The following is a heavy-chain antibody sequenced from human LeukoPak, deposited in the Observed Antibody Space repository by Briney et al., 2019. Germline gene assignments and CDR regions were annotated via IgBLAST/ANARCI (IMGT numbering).Heavy chain of an antibody. V-gene: IGHV3-30-3*01. J-gene: IGHJ4*02. CDR1: GFTFSSYA. CDR3: ARGDYYDSSGYFGPPGY. CDR2: ISYDGSNK. D-gene: IGHD3-22*01. Sequence: GGSLRLSCAASGFTFSSYAMHWVRQAPGKGLEWVAVISYDGSNKYYADSVKGRFTISRDNSKNTLYLQMNSLRAEDTAVYYCARGDYYDSSGYFGPPGYWGQGTLVTVSS.